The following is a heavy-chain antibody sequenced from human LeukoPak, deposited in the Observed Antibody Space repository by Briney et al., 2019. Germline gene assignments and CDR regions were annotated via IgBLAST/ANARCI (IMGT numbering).Heavy chain of an antibody. V-gene: IGHV3-30*02. D-gene: IGHD3-22*01. J-gene: IGHJ3*02. CDR1: GFTFSSYG. CDR3: ALYDSSGYSTAFDI. CDR2: IRYDGSNK. Sequence: GGSLRLSCAASGFTFSSYGMHWVRQAPGKGLEWVAFIRYDGSNKYYADSVKGRFTISRDNSKNTLYLQMNSLRAEDTAVYYCALYDSSGYSTAFDIWGQGTMVTVSS.